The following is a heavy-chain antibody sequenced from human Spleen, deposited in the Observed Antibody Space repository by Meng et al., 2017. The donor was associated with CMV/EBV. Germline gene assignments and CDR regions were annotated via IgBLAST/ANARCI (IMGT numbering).Heavy chain of an antibody. D-gene: IGHD2-2*01. J-gene: IGHJ6*02. Sequence: GGSLRLSCAASGFTFSSYWMSWVRQAPGKGLEWVANIKQDGSEKYYVDSVKGRFTISRDNAENSLYLQMNSLRAEDTAVYYCARANIVVVPAATYYYYYGMDVWGQGTTVTVSS. CDR1: GFTFSSYW. CDR3: ARANIVVVPAATYYYYYGMDV. CDR2: IKQDGSEK. V-gene: IGHV3-7*01.